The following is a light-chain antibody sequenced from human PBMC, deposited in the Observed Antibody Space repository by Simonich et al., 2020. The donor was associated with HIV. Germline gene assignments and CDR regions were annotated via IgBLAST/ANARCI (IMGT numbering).Light chain of an antibody. V-gene: IGLV2-14*03. CDR3: SSYTSSRTLV. Sequence: QSALTQPASVSGSPGQSITISCTGTSSDVGNYNYVSWYQQHPGKAPKLMLYDVSNRPSGVSNRFSGSKSGNTASLTISGLQAEDEADYYCSSYTSSRTLVFGGGTKLTVL. CDR2: DVS. CDR1: SSDVGNYNY. J-gene: IGLJ2*01.